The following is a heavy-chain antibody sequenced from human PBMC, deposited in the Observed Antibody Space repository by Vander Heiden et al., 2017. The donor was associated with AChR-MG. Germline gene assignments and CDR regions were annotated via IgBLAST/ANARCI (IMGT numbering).Heavy chain of an antibody. CDR3: AKEAVVAQGWFDP. CDR2: IYYSGST. D-gene: IGHD2-2*01. CDR1: GGSISGSY. J-gene: IGHJ5*02. V-gene: IGHV4-59*01. Sequence: QVQLQESGPGLVKPSESLSLTCTVSGGSISGSYWSWIRQPPGKGLEWIGYIYYSGSTNYNPSLKSRVTISVDTSKNQFSLKLGSVTAADTAVYYCAKEAVVAQGWFDPWGQGTLVTVSS.